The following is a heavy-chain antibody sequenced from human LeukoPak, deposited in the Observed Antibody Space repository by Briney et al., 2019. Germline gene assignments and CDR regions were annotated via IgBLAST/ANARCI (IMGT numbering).Heavy chain of an antibody. V-gene: IGHV4-4*07. CDR1: GGSISSYY. CDR2: IYTSGST. CDR3: ARDQRLELLGGLNWFDP. J-gene: IGHJ5*02. D-gene: IGHD1-7*01. Sequence: MSSETLSLTCTVSGGSISSYYWSWIRQPAGKGLEWIGRIYTSGSTNYNPSLKSRVTMSVDTSKNQFSLKLSSVTAADTAVYYCARDQRLELLGGLNWFDPWGQGTLVTVSS.